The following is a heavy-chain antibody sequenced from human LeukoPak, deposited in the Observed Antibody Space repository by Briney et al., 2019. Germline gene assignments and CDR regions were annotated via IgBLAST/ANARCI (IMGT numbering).Heavy chain of an antibody. CDR1: GYTLTSYY. V-gene: IGHV1-46*01. D-gene: IGHD3-3*01. CDR3: ARGPIGYYDFWSGYPDY. Sequence: ASVKVSCKASGYTLTSYYMHWVRQAPGQGLEWMGIINPSGGSTSYAQKLQGRVTMTRDTSTSTVYMELSSLRSEDTAVYYCARGPIGYYDFWSGYPDYWGQGTLVTVSS. J-gene: IGHJ4*02. CDR2: INPSGGST.